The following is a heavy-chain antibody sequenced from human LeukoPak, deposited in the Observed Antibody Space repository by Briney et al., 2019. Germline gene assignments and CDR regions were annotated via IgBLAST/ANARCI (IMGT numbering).Heavy chain of an antibody. D-gene: IGHD2/OR15-2a*01. J-gene: IGHJ4*02. CDR3: AIGILVTVYAAFDY. V-gene: IGHV4-34*01. CDR2: IIHTGRT. CDR1: GGSFSGYY. Sequence: SETLSLTCGVYGGSFSGYYWTWIRQSPGMGLEWIGEIIHTGRTNYSPSLTSRVSLSVDTSKNQFSLELSSVTAADTAVYYCAIGILVTVYAAFDYWGQGTLVTVSS.